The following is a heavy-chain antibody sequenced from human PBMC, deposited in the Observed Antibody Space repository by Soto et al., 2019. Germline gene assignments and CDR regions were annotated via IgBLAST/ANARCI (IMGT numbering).Heavy chain of an antibody. CDR1: GGSISSGGYY. CDR3: ARENYGDYADY. D-gene: IGHD4-17*01. V-gene: IGHV4-31*03. J-gene: IGHJ4*02. Sequence: QVQLQESGPGLVKPSQTLSLTCTVSGGSISSGGYYWSWIRQHPGKGLEWIGYIYYSGSTYYNPSLKSRVTISVDTSKNQVSLKLSSVTAAGTAVYYCARENYGDYADYWGQGTLVTVSS. CDR2: IYYSGST.